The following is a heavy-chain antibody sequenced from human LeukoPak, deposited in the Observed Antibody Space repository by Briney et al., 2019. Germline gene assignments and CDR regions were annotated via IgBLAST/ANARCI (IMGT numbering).Heavy chain of an antibody. CDR1: GGTFRYYA. CDR3: ARVAAGTTFMDNWFDP. V-gene: IGHV1-69*13. CDR2: LIPMFGTT. D-gene: IGHD1-7*01. Sequence: SVKVSCKTSGGTFRYYAIGWVRQAPGHGLEWMGGLIPMFGTTNYAQQFQGRVTITADESTTTSYMELSRLRFEDTAVYFCARVAAGTTFMDNWFDPWGQGTLVTVSS. J-gene: IGHJ5*02.